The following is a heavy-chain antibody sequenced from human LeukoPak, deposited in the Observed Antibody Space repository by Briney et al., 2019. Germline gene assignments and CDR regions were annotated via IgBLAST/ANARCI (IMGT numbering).Heavy chain of an antibody. D-gene: IGHD2-2*01. CDR2: IYSGGST. CDR3: AREYQLLSLDMDV. CDR1: GFTVSSNY. Sequence: PGGSLRLSCAASGFTVSSNYMSWVRQAPGKGLEWVSVIYSGGSTYYADSVKGRFTISRDNSKNTLYLQMNSLRAEDTAVYYCAREYQLLSLDMDVWGQGTTVTVSS. V-gene: IGHV3-66*01. J-gene: IGHJ6*02.